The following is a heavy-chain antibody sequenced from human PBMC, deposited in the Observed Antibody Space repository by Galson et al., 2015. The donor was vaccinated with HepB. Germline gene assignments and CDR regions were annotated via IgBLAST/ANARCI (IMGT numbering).Heavy chain of an antibody. CDR1: GFTFSSYA. CDR3: AKQGIFGVVIIPFFDY. Sequence: SLRLSCAASGFTFSSYAMSWVRQAPGKGLEWVSAISGSGGSTYYADSVKGRFTISRDNSKNTLYLQMNSPRAEDTAVYYCAKQGIFGVVIIPFFDYWGQGTLVTVSS. J-gene: IGHJ4*02. D-gene: IGHD3-3*01. CDR2: ISGSGGST. V-gene: IGHV3-23*01.